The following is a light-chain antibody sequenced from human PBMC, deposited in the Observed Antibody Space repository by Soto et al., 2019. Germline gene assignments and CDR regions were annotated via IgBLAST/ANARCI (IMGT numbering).Light chain of an antibody. J-gene: IGKJ1*01. CDR1: QRISSY. V-gene: IGKV1-39*01. Sequence: DIQMTQSPSSLSASVRDRVTITCRASQRISSYLNWYQQKPGKAPKLLIYAASSLQSGVPSRFSGSGSGTDFTLTVSSLQPEDFVTYFCQQSYSTPRTFGQGTKVEVK. CDR2: AAS. CDR3: QQSYSTPRT.